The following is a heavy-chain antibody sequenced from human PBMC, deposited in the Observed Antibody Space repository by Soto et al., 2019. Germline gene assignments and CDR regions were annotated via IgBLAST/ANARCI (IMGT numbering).Heavy chain of an antibody. CDR1: GFTFRSYA. V-gene: IGHV3-21*01. J-gene: IGHJ4*02. D-gene: IGHD1-26*01. CDR3: ARDPDAEYSGSYDTPRSLDF. CDR2: ISSSSTYI. Sequence: GGSLRLSCVASGFTFRSYAMNWVRQAPGKGLEWVSSISSSSTYIYYTDSVKGRFTISRDNAKNSVYLQMNSLRAEDTAVYYCARDPDAEYSGSYDTPRSLDFWGQGTLVTVSS.